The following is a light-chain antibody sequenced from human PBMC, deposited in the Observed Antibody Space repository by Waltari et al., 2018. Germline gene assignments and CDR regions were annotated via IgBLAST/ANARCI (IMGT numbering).Light chain of an antibody. J-gene: IGLJ3*02. CDR2: NDK. V-gene: IGLV1-44*01. CDR1: NSNIGGNS. CDR3: AVWDDSLGGV. Sequence: QSVLTQPPSVSGTPGQRVTISCSGSNSNIGGNSVNWYQQLPGKAPKLLNDNDKQGPSGGPDRCTAAKSGTSASLAITGLQAEDEADYYCAVWDDSLGGVFGGGTKLTVL.